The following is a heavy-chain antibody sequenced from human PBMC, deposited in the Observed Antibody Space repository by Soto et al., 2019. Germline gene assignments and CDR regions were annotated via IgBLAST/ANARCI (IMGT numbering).Heavy chain of an antibody. CDR2: IYYSGST. CDR1: GGCVKSGSYD. J-gene: IGHJ4*02. CDR3: ARVKLVVLRCLDWLFVGYFGY. V-gene: IGHV4-61*01. D-gene: IGHD3-9*01. Sequence: PSETMALTCTVSGGCVKSGSYDGSWNRQPPGKGLEWSGYIYYSGSTNYNPSLKSRVTISVDTSKNQLSLKLSTVTAADSAGYYCARVKLVVLRCLDWLFVGYFGYWGQGHLGTVCS.